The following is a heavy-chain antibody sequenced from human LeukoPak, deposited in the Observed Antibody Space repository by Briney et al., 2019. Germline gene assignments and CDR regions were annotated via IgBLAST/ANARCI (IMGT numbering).Heavy chain of an antibody. D-gene: IGHD1-26*01. CDR3: ARQPWWELPHKIYYFDY. CDR1: GGSISSSSYY. V-gene: IGHV4-39*01. CDR2: IYYSGST. Sequence: SETLSLTCTVSGGSISSSSYYWGWIRQPPGKGLGWIGSIYYSGSTYYNPSLKSRVTISVDTSKNQFSLKLSSVTAADTAVYYCARQPWWELPHKIYYFDYWGQGTLVTVSS. J-gene: IGHJ4*02.